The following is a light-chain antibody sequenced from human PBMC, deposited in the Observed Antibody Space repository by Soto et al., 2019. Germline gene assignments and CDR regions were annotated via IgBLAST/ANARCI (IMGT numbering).Light chain of an antibody. CDR1: QTVNSRH. CDR2: GAS. J-gene: IGKJ2*01. Sequence: ESLLTQSPGTLSLSPGERATLSCRASQTVNSRHLNWYQHKPGQAPRLLIYGASIRAAGIPDRFSGSRSGADFSLTITRLEAEDSAVDYFQPFDGSRPAFPFGQGTKLEI. CDR3: QPFDGSRPAFP. V-gene: IGKV3-20*01.